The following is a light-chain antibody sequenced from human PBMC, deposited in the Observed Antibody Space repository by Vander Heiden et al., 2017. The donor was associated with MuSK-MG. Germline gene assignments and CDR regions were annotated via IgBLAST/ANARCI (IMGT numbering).Light chain of an antibody. Sequence: DIQMTQSPSSLSASVGDRVTITCQASQSISSYLNWYQQKPGKAPKLLIYAASSLQSGVPSRFSGSGSGTDFTLTISSRQPEDFATYYCQQSYSTLAWTFGQGTKVEIK. V-gene: IGKV1-39*01. CDR3: QQSYSTLAWT. J-gene: IGKJ1*01. CDR2: AAS. CDR1: QSISSY.